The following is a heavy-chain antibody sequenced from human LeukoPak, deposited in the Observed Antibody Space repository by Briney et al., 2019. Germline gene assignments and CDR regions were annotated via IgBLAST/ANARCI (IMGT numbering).Heavy chain of an antibody. CDR1: GFTVSSNY. Sequence: GGSLRLSCAASGFTVSSNYMNWVRKAPGQGMEWDSVIYSGGSTYYADSVKGRFTISRDISKNTLYLQMNSQRAEDTVVYYCSREYDFWSGYSNLFDTWGQGTLVTVSS. V-gene: IGHV3-66*01. CDR2: IYSGGST. D-gene: IGHD3-3*01. CDR3: SREYDFWSGYSNLFDT. J-gene: IGHJ5*02.